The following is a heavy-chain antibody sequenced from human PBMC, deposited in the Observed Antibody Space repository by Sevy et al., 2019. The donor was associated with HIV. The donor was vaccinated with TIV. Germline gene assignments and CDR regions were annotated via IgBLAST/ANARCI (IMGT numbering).Heavy chain of an antibody. Sequence: GESLKISCQASGYSFTIYWIAWVRQMPGKGLEWMGIIYPGDSDTRYSPSIQGQVTISADKSISTTYLQWNSLRASDTAIYYCARLAAPGTLPPQVVYTRWFGPWGQGTQVTVSS. CDR3: ARLAAPGTLPPQVVYTRWFGP. J-gene: IGHJ5*02. V-gene: IGHV5-51*01. CDR2: IYPGDSDT. D-gene: IGHD6-13*01. CDR1: GYSFTIYW.